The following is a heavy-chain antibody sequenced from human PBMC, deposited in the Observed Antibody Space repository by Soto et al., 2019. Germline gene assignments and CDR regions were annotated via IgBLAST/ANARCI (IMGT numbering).Heavy chain of an antibody. CDR2: INHSGST. J-gene: IGHJ5*02. CDR1: GGSFSGYY. D-gene: IGHD2-8*01. V-gene: IGHV4-34*01. Sequence: SETLSLTCAVYGGSFSGYYWSWIRQPPGKGLEWIGEINHSGSTNYNPSLKSRVTISVDTSKNQFSLKLSSVTAADTAVYYCARVYVYNWFDPWGQGTLVTVSS. CDR3: ARVYVYNWFDP.